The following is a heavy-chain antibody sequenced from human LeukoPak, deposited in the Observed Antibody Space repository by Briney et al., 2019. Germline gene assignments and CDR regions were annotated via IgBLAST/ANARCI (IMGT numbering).Heavy chain of an antibody. CDR3: AADWNYYDSSGYTRATRFDI. CDR2: IVVGSGNT. D-gene: IGHD3-22*01. CDR1: GFTFTSSA. J-gene: IGHJ3*02. Sequence: GASVKVSCKASGFTFTSSAMQWVRQARGQRLEWIGWIVVGSGNTNYAQKFQERVTITRDMSTSTAYMELSSLRSEDTAVYYCAADWNYYDSSGYTRATRFDIWGQGTMVTVSS. V-gene: IGHV1-58*02.